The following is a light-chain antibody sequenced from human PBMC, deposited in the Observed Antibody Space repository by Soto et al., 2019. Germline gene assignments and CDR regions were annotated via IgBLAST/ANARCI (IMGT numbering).Light chain of an antibody. Sequence: EIVLTQSPGTLSLSPGERATLSCRARQSVSSSYLAWYQQKPGQAPRLLIYGASSRATGIPDRFSASGSGTDFTLTISRLEPKDFAVYYCQQYGSSPTWTFGQGTKVDI. CDR1: QSVSSSY. J-gene: IGKJ1*01. CDR2: GAS. V-gene: IGKV3-20*01. CDR3: QQYGSSPTWT.